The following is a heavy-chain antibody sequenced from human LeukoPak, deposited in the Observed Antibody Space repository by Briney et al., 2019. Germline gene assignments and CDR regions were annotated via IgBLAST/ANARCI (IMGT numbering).Heavy chain of an antibody. D-gene: IGHD3-9*01. J-gene: IGHJ4*02. CDR3: AKEGEGLLYDILTGYPDY. Sequence: GGSLRLSCAASGFTFSDYYMSWIRQAPGKGLEWVAVISYDGSNKYYADSVKGRFTIPRDNSKNTLYLQMNSLRAEDTAVYYCAKEGEGLLYDILTGYPDYWGQGTLVTVSS. V-gene: IGHV3-30*18. CDR1: GFTFSDYY. CDR2: ISYDGSNK.